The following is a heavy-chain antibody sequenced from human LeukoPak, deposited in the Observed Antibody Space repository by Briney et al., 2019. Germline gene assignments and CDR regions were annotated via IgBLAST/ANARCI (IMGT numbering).Heavy chain of an antibody. V-gene: IGHV3-53*04. CDR1: GFTVSSNY. D-gene: IGHD5-12*01. Sequence: AGGSLRLSCAASGFTVSSNYMSWVRQAPGKGLEWVSVIYSGGSTYYADSVKGRFTISRHNSKNTLYLQMNSLRAEDTAVYYCARGMSGYGWFPRDYYGMDVWGQGTTVTVSS. CDR2: IYSGGST. CDR3: ARGMSGYGWFPRDYYGMDV. J-gene: IGHJ6*02.